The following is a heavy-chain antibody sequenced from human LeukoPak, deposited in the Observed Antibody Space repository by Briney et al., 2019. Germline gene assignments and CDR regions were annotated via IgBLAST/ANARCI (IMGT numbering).Heavy chain of an antibody. CDR1: SFTFSSYV. Sequence: GGSLRLSCGAPSFTFSSYVMSWVRQAPGKGLEWVSGISWNSGSIGYADSVKGRFTISRDSAKNSLYLQMNSLRAEDTALYYCAKGRTMVRENWFDPWGQGTLVTVSS. J-gene: IGHJ5*02. CDR2: ISWNSGSI. D-gene: IGHD3-10*01. V-gene: IGHV3-9*01. CDR3: AKGRTMVRENWFDP.